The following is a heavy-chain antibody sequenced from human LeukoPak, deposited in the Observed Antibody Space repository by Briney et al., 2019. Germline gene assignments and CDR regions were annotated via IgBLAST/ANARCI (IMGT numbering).Heavy chain of an antibody. Sequence: SETLSLTCTVSGGSISTYYWTWIRQPPGKGLEWIGYIYHSGSTNYNPSLKSRVTISVDTSKNQFSLKLSSVTAADTGVYYCAGESVRPYFDYWGQGTLGTVSS. J-gene: IGHJ4*02. CDR2: IYHSGST. V-gene: IGHV4-59*12. CDR3: AGESVRPYFDY. D-gene: IGHD2-8*01. CDR1: GGSISTYY.